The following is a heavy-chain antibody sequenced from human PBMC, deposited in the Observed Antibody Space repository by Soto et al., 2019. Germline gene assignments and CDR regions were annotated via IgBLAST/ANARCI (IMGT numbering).Heavy chain of an antibody. Sequence: SETLSLTCTVSGGSISSAGYYWSWIRQHPGKGLEWIGYVFYSGSTYYNPSLKSRVTISVDTSKNQFSLKLSSVTAADTAVYYCAIWTGMVSGQYYYGMDVWGQGTTVTVSS. CDR1: GGSISSAGYY. CDR2: VFYSGST. V-gene: IGHV4-31*03. CDR3: AIWTGMVSGQYYYGMDV. J-gene: IGHJ6*02. D-gene: IGHD5-18*01.